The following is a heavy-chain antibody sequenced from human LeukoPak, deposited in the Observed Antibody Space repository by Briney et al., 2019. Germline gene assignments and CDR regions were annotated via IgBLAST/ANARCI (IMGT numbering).Heavy chain of an antibody. CDR3: ARRSQENGMITANNWFDP. J-gene: IGHJ5*02. CDR2: IYYSGST. Sequence: SETPSLTCTLSGGSICSYYWSWIRQPPGKGLEWIGYIYYSGSTNYNPSLNSRATISVDTSKNHFSLKLTSVTAADTAVYYCARRSQENGMITANNWFDPWGQGTLVTVSS. D-gene: IGHD3-16*01. V-gene: IGHV4-59*08. CDR1: GGSICSYY.